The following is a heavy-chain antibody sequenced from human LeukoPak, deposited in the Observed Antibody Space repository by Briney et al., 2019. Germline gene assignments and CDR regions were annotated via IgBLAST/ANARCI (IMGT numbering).Heavy chain of an antibody. CDR2: INHSEST. Sequence: SETLSLTCAVYGGSFSGYYWSWIRQPPGKGLEWIGEINHSESTNYNPSLKSRVTISVDTSKNQFSLKLSSVTAADTAVYYCARGPTRSGYYYPFDYWGQGTLVTVSS. V-gene: IGHV4-34*01. CDR1: GGSFSGYY. D-gene: IGHD3-22*01. J-gene: IGHJ4*02. CDR3: ARGPTRSGYYYPFDY.